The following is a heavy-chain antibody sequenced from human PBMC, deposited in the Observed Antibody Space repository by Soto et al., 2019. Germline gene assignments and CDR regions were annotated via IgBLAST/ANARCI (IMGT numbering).Heavy chain of an antibody. V-gene: IGHV1-46*03. Sequence: GASVKVSCKASGYTFTRYYMHWVRQAPGQGLEWMGIINPSGGSTNYAQKFQGRLTMTTDTSTSTLYMELSSLRSEDTAVYYCARDYVSGVFEFWGQGTLVTVSS. CDR2: INPSGGST. J-gene: IGHJ4*02. CDR1: GYTFTRYY. D-gene: IGHD3-10*01. CDR3: ARDYVSGVFEF.